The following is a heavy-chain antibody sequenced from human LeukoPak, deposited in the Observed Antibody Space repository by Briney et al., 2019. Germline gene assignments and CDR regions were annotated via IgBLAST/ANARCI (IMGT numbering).Heavy chain of an antibody. CDR1: GFTFSSYA. J-gene: IGHJ4*02. V-gene: IGHV3-30*04. CDR2: ISYDGSNK. Sequence: PGGSLRLSCAASGFTFSSYAMHWVRQAPGKGLEWVAVISYDGSNKYYADSVKGRFTISRGNSKNTLYLQMNSLRAEDTAVYYCVRDLGGRSGHWGQGTLVTVSS. D-gene: IGHD1-26*01. CDR3: VRDLGGRSGH.